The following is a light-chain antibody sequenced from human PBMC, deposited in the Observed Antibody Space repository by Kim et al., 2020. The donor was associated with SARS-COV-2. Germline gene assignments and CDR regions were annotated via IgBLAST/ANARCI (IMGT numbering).Light chain of an antibody. CDR2: AKN. CDR3: NSRDSSGNHLV. V-gene: IGLV3-19*01. CDR1: SLRSYF. Sequence: ALGQTVRITCQGDSLRSYFASWYQQRPGQAPIVVIYAKNDRPSGIPDRFSGSSSGNTASLTITGAQAEDEADYYCNSRDSSGNHLVFGGGTQLTVL. J-gene: IGLJ3*02.